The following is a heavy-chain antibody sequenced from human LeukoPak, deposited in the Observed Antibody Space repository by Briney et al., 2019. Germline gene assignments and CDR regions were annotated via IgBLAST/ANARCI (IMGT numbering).Heavy chain of an antibody. CDR1: GGSISSYY. D-gene: IGHD3-3*01. CDR3: ARAVGYFTIFGVDPLDAFDI. CDR2: IYYSGST. Sequence: SETLSLTCTVSGGSISSYYWSWIRQPPGKGLEWIGYIYYSGSTNYNPSLKSRVTISVDTSKNQFSLKLSSVTAADTAVYYCARAVGYFTIFGVDPLDAFDIWGQGTMVTVSS. V-gene: IGHV4-59*01. J-gene: IGHJ3*02.